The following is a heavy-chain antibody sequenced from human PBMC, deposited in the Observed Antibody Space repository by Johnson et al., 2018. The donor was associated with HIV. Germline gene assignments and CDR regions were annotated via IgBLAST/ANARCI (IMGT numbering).Heavy chain of an antibody. V-gene: IGHV3-33*06. J-gene: IGHJ3*01. D-gene: IGHD6-6*01. CDR2: IWDDGTNK. CDR1: GFTFSSFG. CDR3: AKGGKYSNQRDDAFDL. Sequence: QVQLVESGGGVVQPGRSLKLSCAASGFTFSSFGMHWVRQAPGKGLEWVAAIWDDGTNKNYADSVNGRFTVSRDNSKNTLYLQMNSLRGEDTAVYYCAKGGKYSNQRDDAFDLWSQGTMVTVSP.